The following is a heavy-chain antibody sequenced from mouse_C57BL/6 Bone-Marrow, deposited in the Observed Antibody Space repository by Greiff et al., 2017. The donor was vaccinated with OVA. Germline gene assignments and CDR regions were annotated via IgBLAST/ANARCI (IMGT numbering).Heavy chain of an antibody. D-gene: IGHD2-4*01. Sequence: QVQLQQSGAELARPGASVKLSCKASGYTFTSYGISWVKQRTGQGLEWIGEIYPRSGNTYYNEKFKGKATLTADKSSSTAYMELRSLTSEDSSVYFCARSRDYWFAYWGQGTLVTVSA. CDR2: IYPRSGNT. CDR1: GYTFTSYG. V-gene: IGHV1-81*01. CDR3: ARSRDYWFAY. J-gene: IGHJ3*01.